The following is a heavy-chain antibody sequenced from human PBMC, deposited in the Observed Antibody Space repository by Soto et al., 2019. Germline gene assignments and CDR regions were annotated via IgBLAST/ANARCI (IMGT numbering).Heavy chain of an antibody. D-gene: IGHD7-27*01. CDR1: GFIVSRSH. Sequence: EVQLVESGGGLTQPGGSLRLSCVVSGFIVSRSHMMWVRQAPGKGLEGVSVIYNHGQINYVDPVKGRFTIARDNSKNTIYLQMNSLKVEDTAVYYCGRVTGAERHWGQGALVTVSS. V-gene: IGHV3-53*01. CDR3: GRVTGAERH. CDR2: IYNHGQI. J-gene: IGHJ4*02.